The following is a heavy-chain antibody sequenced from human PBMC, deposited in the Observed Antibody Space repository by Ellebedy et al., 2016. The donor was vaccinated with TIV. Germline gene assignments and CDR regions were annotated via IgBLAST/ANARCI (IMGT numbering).Heavy chain of an antibody. Sequence: SVKVSXKASGGTFSSYAISWVRQAPGQGLEWMGGIIPIFGTANYAQKFQGRVTITADESTSTAYMELSSLRSEDTAVYYCARGRAGYCSGGSCYSDYYYYMDVWGKGTRSPSP. CDR1: GGTFSSYA. V-gene: IGHV1-69*13. CDR3: ARGRAGYCSGGSCYSDYYYYMDV. J-gene: IGHJ6*03. CDR2: IIPIFGTA. D-gene: IGHD2-15*01.